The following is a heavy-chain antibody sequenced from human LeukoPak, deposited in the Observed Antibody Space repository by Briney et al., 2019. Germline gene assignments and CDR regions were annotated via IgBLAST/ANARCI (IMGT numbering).Heavy chain of an antibody. D-gene: IGHD2-15*01. J-gene: IGHJ4*02. V-gene: IGHV3-23*01. CDR1: GFTFSSYA. CDR2: ISDSGGST. Sequence: GGSLRLSCAASGFTFSSYAMNWVRQAPGKGLEWVSGISDSGGSTYYAHSVKGRFTISRHNSKNTLYLQMNSLRAEDTAVYYCASRHCSGGGCYFAGADPFDYWGQGTLVTVSS. CDR3: ASRHCSGGGCYFAGADPFDY.